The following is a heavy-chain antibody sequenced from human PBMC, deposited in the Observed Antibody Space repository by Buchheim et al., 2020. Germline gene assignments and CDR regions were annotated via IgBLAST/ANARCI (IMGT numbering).Heavy chain of an antibody. D-gene: IGHD3-3*01. CDR1: GDSTSGYY. CDR2: MYYSGSN. Sequence: QVQLQESGPGLVKPSETLSLTCTVSGDSTSGYYCSWIRQPPGKGLEWIGFMYYSGSNNYNPSLKSRVTISIDTSKNQFSLKLSSVTAADTAVYYCARVRFLESNIWFDPWGQGTL. V-gene: IGHV4-59*01. CDR3: ARVRFLESNIWFDP. J-gene: IGHJ5*02.